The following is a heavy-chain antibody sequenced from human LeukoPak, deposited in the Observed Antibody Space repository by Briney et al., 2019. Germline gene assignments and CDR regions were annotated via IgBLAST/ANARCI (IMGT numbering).Heavy chain of an antibody. CDR1: GFTFSSYW. D-gene: IGHD6-13*01. Sequence: GGSLRLSCAASGFTFSSYWMSWVRQAPGKGLEWVANIKQDGSEKYYVDSVKGRFTISRDNAKNSLYLQMNSLRAEDTAVYYCARAALLALSSWYSHFDYWGQGTLVTVSS. CDR3: ARAALLALSSWYSHFDY. J-gene: IGHJ4*02. CDR2: IKQDGSEK. V-gene: IGHV3-7*01.